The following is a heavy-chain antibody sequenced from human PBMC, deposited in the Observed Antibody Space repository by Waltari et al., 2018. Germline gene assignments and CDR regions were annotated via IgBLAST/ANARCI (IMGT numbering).Heavy chain of an antibody. J-gene: IGHJ5*02. D-gene: IGHD2-2*01. V-gene: IGHV4-31*03. Sequence: QVQLQESGPGLVKPSQTLSLTCTVSGGSISSGGYYWSWIRQHPGKGLEWIGYIYYSGSTYYNPSLKSRVTISVDTSKNQFSLKLSSVTAADTAVYYCARHQNLRQLLSSHWFDPWGQGTLVTVSS. CDR3: ARHQNLRQLLSSHWFDP. CDR1: GGSISSGGYY. CDR2: IYYSGST.